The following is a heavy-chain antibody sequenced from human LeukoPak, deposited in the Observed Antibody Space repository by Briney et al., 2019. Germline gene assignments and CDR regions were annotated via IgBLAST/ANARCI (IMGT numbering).Heavy chain of an antibody. CDR2: IWYDGTNK. Sequence: GGSLRLSCAASDFTFSNCGMHWVRQAPGKGLEWVAFIWYDGTNKQYADSVKGRFTISRDNSQKTMYLQMNTLRAEDTAVYYCARGKQIPSRHLTSGYDYWGQGTLVTVSS. V-gene: IGHV3-33*01. D-gene: IGHD3-22*01. CDR1: DFTFSNCG. CDR3: ARGKQIPSRHLTSGYDY. J-gene: IGHJ4*02.